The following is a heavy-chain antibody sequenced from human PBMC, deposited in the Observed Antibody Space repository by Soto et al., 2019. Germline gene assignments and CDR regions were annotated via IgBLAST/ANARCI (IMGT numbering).Heavy chain of an antibody. CDR1: GFTFSSYA. CDR3: ARDRAEGWFDP. Sequence: PGGSLRLSCAASGFTFSSYAMHWVRQAPGKGLEWVAVISYDGSNKYYADSVKGRFTISRDNSKNTLYLQMNSLRAEDTAVYYCARDRAEGWFDPWGQGTLVTVSS. V-gene: IGHV3-30-3*01. CDR2: ISYDGSNK. J-gene: IGHJ5*02.